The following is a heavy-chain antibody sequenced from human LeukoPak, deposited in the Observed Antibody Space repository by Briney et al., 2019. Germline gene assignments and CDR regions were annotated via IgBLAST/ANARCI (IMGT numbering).Heavy chain of an antibody. CDR1: VGSLSGYY. V-gene: IGHV4-34*01. D-gene: IGHD3-22*01. CDR3: ARGKPNRITMIVVARAFDI. J-gene: IGHJ3*02. CDR2: INHSGST. Sequence: SETLSLTCVDHVGSLSGYYWSWIRQPPGKGVEWIGEINHSGSTNYNPSLKSRVTISVDTSKNQFSLKLSSVTAADTAVYYCARGKPNRITMIVVARAFDIWGQGTMVTVSS.